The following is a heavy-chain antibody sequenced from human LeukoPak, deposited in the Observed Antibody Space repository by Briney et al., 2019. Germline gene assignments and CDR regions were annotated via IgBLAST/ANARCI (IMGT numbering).Heavy chain of an antibody. CDR2: IIPIFGTA. V-gene: IGHV1-69*13. CDR3: AISGIRKTLTGRDY. CDR1: GYSFTGYG. D-gene: IGHD1-14*01. J-gene: IGHJ4*02. Sequence: ASVKVSCKASGYSFTGYGISWLRQAPGQGLEWMGGIIPIFGTANYAQKFQGRVTITADESTSTAYMELSSLRSEDTAVYYCAISGIRKTLTGRDYWGQGTLVTVSS.